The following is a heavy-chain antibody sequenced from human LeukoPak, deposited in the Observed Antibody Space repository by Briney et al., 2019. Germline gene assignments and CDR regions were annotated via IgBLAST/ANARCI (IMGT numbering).Heavy chain of an antibody. CDR1: GFTFSTYW. Sequence: PGGSLRLSCAASGFTFSTYWMHWVRQAPGKGLVWVSRIKSDGSNTAYADSVKGRFTISRDNAKNTLYLQANSLRAEDTAVYFCARTPYSGSKTEYWGQGALVTVSS. J-gene: IGHJ4*02. CDR3: ARTPYSGSKTEY. CDR2: IKSDGSNT. D-gene: IGHD5-12*01. V-gene: IGHV3-74*01.